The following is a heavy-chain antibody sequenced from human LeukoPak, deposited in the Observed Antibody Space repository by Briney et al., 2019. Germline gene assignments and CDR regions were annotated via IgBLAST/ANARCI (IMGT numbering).Heavy chain of an antibody. V-gene: IGHV3-7*04. CDR3: ARGHYYIDY. CDR2: IKQDGSEK. J-gene: IGHJ4*02. CDR1: GLTFSTYW. Sequence: GGSLRLSCAASGLTFSTYWMSWVRQAPGKGLEWVANIKQDGSEKYYVDSVKGRFTISRDNAKNSVYLQMNSLRGEDTAVYYCARGHYYIDYWGQGTLVTVSS.